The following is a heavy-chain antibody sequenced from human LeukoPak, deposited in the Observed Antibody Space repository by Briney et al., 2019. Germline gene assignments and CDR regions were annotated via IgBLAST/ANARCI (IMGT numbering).Heavy chain of an antibody. CDR2: IYTHNGDT. D-gene: IGHD2-15*01. V-gene: IGHV1-3*04. J-gene: IGHJ4*02. CDR1: GYTFTRNA. CDR3: GRGGSSGVDY. Sequence: ASVKVSCKTSGYTFTRNAVHWVRQAPGQRLEWMGYIYTHNGDTKYSQKFQGRVTLSRETSASTVYVELSSLTSEDTAVYYCGRGGSSGVDYWGQGTLVSVSS.